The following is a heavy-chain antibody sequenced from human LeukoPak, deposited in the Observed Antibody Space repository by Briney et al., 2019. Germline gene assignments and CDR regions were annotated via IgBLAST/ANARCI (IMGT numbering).Heavy chain of an antibody. J-gene: IGHJ4*02. CDR1: GFTFSSYA. V-gene: IGHV3-30-3*01. CDR3: AKADYYGSGSYYDGFDY. Sequence: GGSLRLSCAASGFTFSSYAMHWVRQAPGKGLEWVAVISYDGSNKYYADSVKGRFTISRDNSKNTLYLQMNSLRAEDTAVYYCAKADYYGSGSYYDGFDYWGQGTLVTVSS. D-gene: IGHD3-10*01. CDR2: ISYDGSNK.